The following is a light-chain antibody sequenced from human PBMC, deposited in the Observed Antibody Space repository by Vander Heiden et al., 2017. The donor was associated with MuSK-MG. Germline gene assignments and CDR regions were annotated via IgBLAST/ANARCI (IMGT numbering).Light chain of an antibody. CDR2: GAS. V-gene: IGKV3-20*01. J-gene: IGKJ2*01. CDR3: QQYGSSPPYT. Sequence: EIVLTQPPGTLSLSPGERATLSCRASQSVSSSYLAWYQQKPGHAPRLLIYGASSRATGIPDRFSGSGSGTDFTLTISRLEPEDFAVYYCQQYGSSPPYTFGQGTKLEIK. CDR1: QSVSSSY.